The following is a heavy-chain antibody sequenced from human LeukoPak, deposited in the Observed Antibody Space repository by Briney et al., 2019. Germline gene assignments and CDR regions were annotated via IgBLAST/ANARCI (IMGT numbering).Heavy chain of an antibody. CDR1: GFTFSSYA. Sequence: PGGSLRLSCAASGFTFSSYAMNWVRQAPGKGLEWVSSISYSGSTYYADSVKGRFTISGVNSKSTLYLQMNSLRAEDTALYYCAKGSGGVTTTIDHWGQGTLVTASS. D-gene: IGHD2-21*02. J-gene: IGHJ4*02. CDR3: AKGSGGVTTTIDH. V-gene: IGHV3-23*01. CDR2: ISYSGST.